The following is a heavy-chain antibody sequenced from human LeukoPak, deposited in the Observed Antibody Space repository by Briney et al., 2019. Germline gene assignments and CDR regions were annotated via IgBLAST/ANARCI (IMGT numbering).Heavy chain of an antibody. Sequence: SETLSLTCAVYGGSFSGYYWSWIRQPPGKGLEWIGEINHSGGTNYNPSLKSRVTISVDTSKNQFSLKLSSVTVADTAVYYCARANTHTGYCSSTSCSDYWGQGTLVTVSS. J-gene: IGHJ4*02. V-gene: IGHV4-34*01. CDR1: GGSFSGYY. CDR2: INHSGGT. D-gene: IGHD2-2*01. CDR3: ARANTHTGYCSSTSCSDY.